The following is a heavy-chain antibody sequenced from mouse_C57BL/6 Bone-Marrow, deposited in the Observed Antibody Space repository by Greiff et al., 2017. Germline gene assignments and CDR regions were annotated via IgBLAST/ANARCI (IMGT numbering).Heavy chain of an antibody. CDR3: AREAN. CDR2: IDPSDSYT. D-gene: IGHD3-2*02. CDR1: GYTFTSYW. Sequence: QVQLQQPGAELVRPGTSVKLSCKASGYTFTSYWMHWVKQRPGQGLEWIGVIDPSDSYTNYNQKFKGKATLTVDTSSSTAYMQLSSLTSEDSAVYYCAREANWGQGTTLTVSS. V-gene: IGHV1-59*01. J-gene: IGHJ2*01.